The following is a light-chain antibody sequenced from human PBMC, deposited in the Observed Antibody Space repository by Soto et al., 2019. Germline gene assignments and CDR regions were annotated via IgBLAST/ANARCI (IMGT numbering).Light chain of an antibody. V-gene: IGLV4-69*01. CDR3: QTWGTGIRGV. CDR1: SGHSSYA. CDR2: LNSDGSH. Sequence: QLALTQSPSASASLGASVKLTCTLSSGHSSYAIAWHQQQPEKGPRYLMKLNSDGSHSKGDGIPDRFSGSSSGAERYLTISSLQSEDEADYYCQTWGTGIRGVFGGGTKVTVL. J-gene: IGLJ3*02.